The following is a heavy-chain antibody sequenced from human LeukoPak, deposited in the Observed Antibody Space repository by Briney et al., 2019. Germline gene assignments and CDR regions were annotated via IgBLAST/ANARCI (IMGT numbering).Heavy chain of an antibody. V-gene: IGHV4-31*03. CDR3: ASLSSSRNFDY. D-gene: IGHD6-13*01. CDR1: GGSISSGGYY. J-gene: IGHJ4*02. Sequence: SETLSLTCTVSGGSISSGGYYWSWIRQHPGKGLEWIGYIYYSGSTYYNPSLKSRLTISVDTSKNQFSLKLSSVTAADTAVYYCASLSSSRNFDYWGQGTLVTVSS. CDR2: IYYSGST.